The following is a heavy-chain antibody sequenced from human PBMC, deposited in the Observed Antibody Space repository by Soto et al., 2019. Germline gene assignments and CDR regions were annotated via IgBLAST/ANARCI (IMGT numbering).Heavy chain of an antibody. V-gene: IGHV3-23*01. CDR2: ISGTASRT. Sequence: EVQLLESGGGLVLPGGSLRLSCAGSGFTPTTTPLSWVRQPPGKGLEWVTTISGTASRTYYVDSVKGRFFISRDNAKNTDTMQMNNLKLDDTAVYDCATSFRYCANWGQGTRVTVSS. D-gene: IGHD2-15*01. CDR3: ATSFRYCAN. J-gene: IGHJ4*02. CDR1: GFTPTTTP.